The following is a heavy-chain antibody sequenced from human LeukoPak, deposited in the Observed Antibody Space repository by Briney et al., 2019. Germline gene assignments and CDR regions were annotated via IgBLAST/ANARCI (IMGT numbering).Heavy chain of an antibody. CDR3: VKELKQWLGAIDY. V-gene: IGHV3-7*03. D-gene: IGHD6-19*01. CDR1: GFTFSNYW. Sequence: GSLRLSCAASGFTFSNYWTSWVRQAPGKGLEWVANIKQEQYGSEEYYVESLKGRFSIFRDNAKNSVYLQMNSLRAEDTALYYCVKELKQWLGAIDYWGQGTRVTVSS. J-gene: IGHJ4*02. CDR2: IKQEQYGSEE.